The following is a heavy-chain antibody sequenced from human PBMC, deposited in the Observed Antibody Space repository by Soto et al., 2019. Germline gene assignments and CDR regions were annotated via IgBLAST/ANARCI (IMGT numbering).Heavy chain of an antibody. CDR3: GRGGWSLDY. Sequence: HVQLQESGPGLVKPSETLSLTCTVSGGSLSSYYWSWIRQPPGKGLEWIGYIYYSGSTNYNPSLKSRVTISVDTSKNQFSLQLTSVTAADTAVYYCGRGGWSLDYWGQGTLVTVSS. V-gene: IGHV4-59*01. D-gene: IGHD6-19*01. CDR2: IYYSGST. J-gene: IGHJ4*02. CDR1: GGSLSSYY.